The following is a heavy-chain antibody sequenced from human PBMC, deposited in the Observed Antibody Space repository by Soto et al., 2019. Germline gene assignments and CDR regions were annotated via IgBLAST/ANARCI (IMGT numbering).Heavy chain of an antibody. V-gene: IGHV5-51*01. CDR3: ARPNCSGGSCYYSGWFDP. J-gene: IGHJ5*02. Sequence: EVQLVQSGAEVKKPGESLKISCKGSGYSFTSYWIGWVRQMPGKGLEWMGIIYPGDSDTRYSPSFQGQVTISADKSISTACLQWSSLKASDTAMYYCARPNCSGGSCYYSGWFDPWGQGTLVTVSS. CDR2: IYPGDSDT. CDR1: GYSFTSYW. D-gene: IGHD2-15*01.